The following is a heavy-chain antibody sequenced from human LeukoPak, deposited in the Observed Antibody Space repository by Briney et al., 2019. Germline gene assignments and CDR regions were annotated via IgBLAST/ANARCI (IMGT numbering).Heavy chain of an antibody. Sequence: ASVKVSCKASGYTFTSYDINWVRQATGQGLGWMGWMNPNSGNTGYAQKFQGRVTMTRNTSISTAYMELRSLRSDDTAVHYCARDWGVDTAMAYWGQGTLVTVSS. V-gene: IGHV1-8*01. J-gene: IGHJ4*02. CDR2: MNPNSGNT. CDR1: GYTFTSYD. D-gene: IGHD5-18*01. CDR3: ARDWGVDTAMAY.